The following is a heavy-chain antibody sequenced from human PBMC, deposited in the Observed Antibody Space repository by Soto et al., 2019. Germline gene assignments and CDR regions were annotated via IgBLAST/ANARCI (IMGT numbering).Heavy chain of an antibody. Sequence: GGSLRLSCAASGFTFSSSAMSWVRQTPGKGLEWVSTLGHTGSIFYADSVKGRFTISRDNSKNTLYLQMDSLRVDDTAVFYCAKVLTDNDFWRGIDYWGQGIMVTVSS. J-gene: IGHJ4*02. CDR2: LGHTGSI. D-gene: IGHD3-3*01. V-gene: IGHV3-23*01. CDR1: GFTFSSSA. CDR3: AKVLTDNDFWRGIDY.